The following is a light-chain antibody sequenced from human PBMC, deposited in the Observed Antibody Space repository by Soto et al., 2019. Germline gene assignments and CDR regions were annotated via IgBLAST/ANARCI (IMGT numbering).Light chain of an antibody. V-gene: IGLV2-8*01. CDR1: SSDVGAYNY. CDR2: EVT. J-gene: IGLJ3*02. Sequence: QPVLTQPPTASGSPGQSVTISCTGTSSDVGAYNYVSWYQQHAGKAPKLVIYEVTKRPSGVPDRFSGSKSANTASLTVSGLQAEDEADYYCSSFASSNTWVFGGGTKLTVL. CDR3: SSFASSNTWV.